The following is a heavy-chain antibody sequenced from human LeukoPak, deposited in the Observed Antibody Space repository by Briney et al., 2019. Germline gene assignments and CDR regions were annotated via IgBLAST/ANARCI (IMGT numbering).Heavy chain of an antibody. CDR2: ISASGGST. J-gene: IGHJ4*02. CDR3: AKVVLNYDYDSSGYLDY. D-gene: IGHD3-22*01. V-gene: IGHV3-23*01. Sequence: GGSLRLSCAASGFTFSSYSMNWVRQAPGKGLEWVSGISASGGSTYYTDSVKGRFTISRDNSKNTLYLQMNSLRAEDTAVYYCAKVVLNYDYDSSGYLDYWGQGTLVTVSS. CDR1: GFTFSSYS.